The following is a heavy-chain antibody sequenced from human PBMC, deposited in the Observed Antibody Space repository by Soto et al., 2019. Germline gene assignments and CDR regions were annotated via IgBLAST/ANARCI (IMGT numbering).Heavy chain of an antibody. Sequence: GGSLRLSCAASGFTFSSYGMHWVRQAPGKGLEWVAVISYDGSNKYYADSVKGRFTISRENAKNSLYLQMNSLRAEDTAVYYCARKGDTAMAYGMDVWGQGTTVTVSS. D-gene: IGHD5-18*01. CDR2: ISYDGSNK. CDR3: ARKGDTAMAYGMDV. CDR1: GFTFSSYG. V-gene: IGHV3-30*03. J-gene: IGHJ6*02.